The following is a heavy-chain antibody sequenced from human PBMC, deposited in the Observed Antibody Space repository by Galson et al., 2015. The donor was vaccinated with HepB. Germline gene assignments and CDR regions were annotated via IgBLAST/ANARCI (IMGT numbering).Heavy chain of an antibody. V-gene: IGHV1-18*04. CDR2: ISANSGNT. D-gene: IGHD4/OR15-4a*01. CDR3: ARDRDYRFDY. Sequence: SVKVSCKASGYTLTNYHFHWVRQAPGQGPEWMGWISANSGNTKYAQNLQGRVTLTRDTSTSTAYLELRSLGSDDTAAYYCARDRDYRFDYWGQGTLVTVSS. J-gene: IGHJ4*02. CDR1: GYTLTNYH.